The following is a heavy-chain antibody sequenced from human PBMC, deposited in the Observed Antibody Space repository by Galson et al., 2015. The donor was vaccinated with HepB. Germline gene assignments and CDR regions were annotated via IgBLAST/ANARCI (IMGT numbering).Heavy chain of an antibody. Sequence: SVKVSCKASGLSFTSSAVQWVRQARGQRLEWIGWIVVGSGNTNYAQKFQERLTITRDMSTSTAYMELSSLRSEDTAVYYCAAEKTGMIERGHYYYYGMDVWGQGTTVTVSS. CDR3: AAEKTGMIERGHYYYYGMDV. V-gene: IGHV1-58*01. D-gene: IGHD2-21*01. CDR2: IVVGSGNT. CDR1: GLSFTSSA. J-gene: IGHJ6*02.